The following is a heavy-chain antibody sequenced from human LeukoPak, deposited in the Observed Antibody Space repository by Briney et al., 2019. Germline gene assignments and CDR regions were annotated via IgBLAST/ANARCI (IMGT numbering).Heavy chain of an antibody. Sequence: PSQTLSLTCAVSGGSISSGGYSWSWIRRPPGKGLEWIGYIYHSGSTYYNPSLKSRVTISVDRSKNQFSLKLSSVTAADTAVYYCARGGFTSYLPYFDYWGQGTLVTVSS. CDR3: ARGGFTSYLPYFDY. V-gene: IGHV4-30-2*01. J-gene: IGHJ4*02. D-gene: IGHD3-10*01. CDR1: GGSISSGGYS. CDR2: IYHSGST.